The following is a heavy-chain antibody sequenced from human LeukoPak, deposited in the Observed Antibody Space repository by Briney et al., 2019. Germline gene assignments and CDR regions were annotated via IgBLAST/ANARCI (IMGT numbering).Heavy chain of an antibody. CDR2: IRSKGYGGST. Sequence: GGSLRLSCTASGFTFGDFTMSWVRQAPGRGLEWVSFIRSKGYGGSTEYAESVKGRSTNSRDDSKSIVYLQMDSLKSEDTAVYYCSRIDHDFFDYWGQGILVTVSS. V-gene: IGHV3-49*04. CDR1: GFTFGDFT. D-gene: IGHD3-3*01. CDR3: SRIDHDFFDY. J-gene: IGHJ4*02.